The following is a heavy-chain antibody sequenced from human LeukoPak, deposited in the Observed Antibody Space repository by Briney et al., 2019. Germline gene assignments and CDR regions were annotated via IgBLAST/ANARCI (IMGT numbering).Heavy chain of an antibody. V-gene: IGHV1-2*02. J-gene: IGHJ5*02. Sequence: ASVKVSCKASGYTFTGYYMHWVRQAPGQGLEWMGWINPNSGGTNYAQKFQGRVTMTRDTSISTAYMELSRLRSDDTAVYYCARGRAGGGASNNWFDPWGQGTLVTVSS. CDR1: GYTFTGYY. CDR3: ARGRAGGGASNNWFDP. D-gene: IGHD2-21*01. CDR2: INPNSGGT.